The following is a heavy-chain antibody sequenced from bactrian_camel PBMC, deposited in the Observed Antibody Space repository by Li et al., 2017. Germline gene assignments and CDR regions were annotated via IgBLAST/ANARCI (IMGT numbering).Heavy chain of an antibody. CDR2: ISASGGGET. J-gene: IGHJ4*01. Sequence: VQLVESGGGSVQPGGSLRLSCVASGFTFSDYYMSWVRQAPGKGLEWVSAISASGGGETYYRGLAKGRFTISHDTANNTLYLQMSALGPDDTALYYCAAARRTEYPCDHAYCSGGTCYFYTRVGYWGRGTQVTVS. CDR1: GFTFSDYY. D-gene: IGHD1*01. CDR3: AAARRTEYPCDHAYCSGGTCYFYTRVGY. V-gene: IGHV3S40*01.